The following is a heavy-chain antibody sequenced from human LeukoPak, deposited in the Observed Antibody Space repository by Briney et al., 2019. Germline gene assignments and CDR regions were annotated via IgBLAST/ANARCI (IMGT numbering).Heavy chain of an antibody. CDR2: IHHSGST. CDR1: GGSFSGYY. V-gene: IGHV4-34*01. CDR3: ARVKGVVTAILDY. Sequence: SETLSLTCAVYGGSFSGYYWSWIRQPPGKGLECIGEIHHSGSTNYNPSLKSRVTFSVDTSKNQFSLKLISVTAADTAVYYCARVKGVVTAILDYWGQGTLVTVSS. J-gene: IGHJ4*02. D-gene: IGHD2-21*02.